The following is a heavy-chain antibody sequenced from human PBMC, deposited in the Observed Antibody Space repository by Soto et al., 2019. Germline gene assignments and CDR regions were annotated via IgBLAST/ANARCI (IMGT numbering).Heavy chain of an antibody. CDR3: ASNTYTYGDSNF. V-gene: IGHV4-59*02. J-gene: IGHJ4*03. Sequence: SETLFLTFTFSGGSVSSYYWSWIRQPPGKGLEWIGYIYYSGSTNYNPSLKSRVTISVDTSKNQFSLKLSSVTAADTAVYYCASNTYTYGDSNFWRHGTPVTVSS. CDR1: GGSVSSYY. CDR2: IYYSGST. D-gene: IGHD4-17*01.